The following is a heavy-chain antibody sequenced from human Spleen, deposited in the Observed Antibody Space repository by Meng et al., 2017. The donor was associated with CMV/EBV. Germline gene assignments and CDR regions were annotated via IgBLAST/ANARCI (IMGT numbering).Heavy chain of an antibody. CDR2: ISSSSSYI. V-gene: IGHV3-21*01. D-gene: IGHD2-15*01. Sequence: GESLKISCAASGFTFSTYSMIWVRRAPGKGLEWVSSISSSSSYIYYADSVKGRFTISRANAKNSLYLQMNSLRAEDTAVYYCARVEGGFSSYYYYGMDVWGQGTTVTVSS. CDR3: ARVEGGFSSYYYYGMDV. J-gene: IGHJ6*02. CDR1: GFTFSTYS.